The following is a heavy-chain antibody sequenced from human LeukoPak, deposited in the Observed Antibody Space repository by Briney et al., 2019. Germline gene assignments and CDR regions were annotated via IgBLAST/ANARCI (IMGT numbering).Heavy chain of an antibody. V-gene: IGHV3-21*01. J-gene: IGHJ4*02. D-gene: IGHD1-26*01. CDR2: SSSSSYI. Sequence: SSSSSYIYYADSVKGRFTISRDNAKNSLYLQMNSLRAEDTAVYYCARALGWELLRYYFDYWGQGTLVTVSS. CDR3: ARALGWELLRYYFDY.